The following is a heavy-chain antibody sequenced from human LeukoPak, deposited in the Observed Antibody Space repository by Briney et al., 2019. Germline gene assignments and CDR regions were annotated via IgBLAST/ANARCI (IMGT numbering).Heavy chain of an antibody. V-gene: IGHV3-23*01. D-gene: IGHD1-26*01. J-gene: IGHJ4*02. Sequence: PGGSLRLSCAASGFTFSSYAMSWVRQAPGKGLEWVSAISGSGGTTYHADSVKGRFTISRDNSKNTLYLQMNSLRAEDTAVYYCAKTYSGSYPLYFDYWGQGTLVTVSS. CDR1: GFTFSSYA. CDR2: ISGSGGTT. CDR3: AKTYSGSYPLYFDY.